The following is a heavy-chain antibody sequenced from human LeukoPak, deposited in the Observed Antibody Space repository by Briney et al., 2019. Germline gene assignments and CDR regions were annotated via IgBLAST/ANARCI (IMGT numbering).Heavy chain of an antibody. CDR1: GYSISSGYY. CDR3: ARDVVAAPGTWDY. D-gene: IGHD6-13*01. J-gene: IGHJ4*02. V-gene: IGHV4-38-2*02. CDR2: IYHSGST. Sequence: SETLSLTCTVSGYSISSGYYWGWIRQSPGKGLEWIGSIYHSGSTYYNPSLKSRVTISVDTSKNQFSLKLSSVAAADTAVYYCARDVVAAPGTWDYWGQGTLVTVSS.